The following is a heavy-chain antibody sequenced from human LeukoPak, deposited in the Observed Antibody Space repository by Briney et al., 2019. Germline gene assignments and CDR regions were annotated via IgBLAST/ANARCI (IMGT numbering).Heavy chain of an antibody. D-gene: IGHD3-16*01. CDR1: GGSFSGYY. CDR3: ARVRGSYFDY. CDR2: INHSGST. Sequence: SETLSLTCAVYGGSFSGYYWSWIRQPPGKGLEWIGEINHSGSTNYNPSLKSRVTISVDTSKNQFSLELSSVTAADTAVYYCARVRGSYFDYWGQGTLVTVSS. V-gene: IGHV4-34*01. J-gene: IGHJ4*02.